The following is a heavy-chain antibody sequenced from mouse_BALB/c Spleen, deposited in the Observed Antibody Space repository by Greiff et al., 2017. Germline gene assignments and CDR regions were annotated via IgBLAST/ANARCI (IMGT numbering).Heavy chain of an antibody. CDR3: ARAPGWYIDV. J-gene: IGHJ1*01. CDR2: IYPYNGGT. V-gene: IGHV1S29*02. Sequence: VQLQQSGPELVKPGASVKISCKASGYTFTDYNMHWVKQSHGKSLEWIGHIYPYNGGTGYNQKFKSKATLTVDNSSSTAYMELRSLTSEDSAVYYCARAPGWYIDVWGAGTTVTVSS. CDR1: GYTFTDYN.